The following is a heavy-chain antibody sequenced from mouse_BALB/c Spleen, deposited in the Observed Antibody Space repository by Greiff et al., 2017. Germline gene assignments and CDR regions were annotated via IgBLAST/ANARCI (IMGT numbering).Heavy chain of an antibody. CDR3: ARATTVVSWYFDV. CDR1: GYTFTSYW. Sequence: VKLMESGAELAKPGASVKMSCKASGYTFTSYWMHWVKQRPGQGLEWIGYINPSTSYTEYNQKFKDKATLTADKSSSTAYMQLSSLTSEDSAVYYCARATTVVSWYFDVWGAGTTVTVSS. V-gene: IGHV1-7*01. D-gene: IGHD1-1*01. CDR2: INPSTSYT. J-gene: IGHJ1*01.